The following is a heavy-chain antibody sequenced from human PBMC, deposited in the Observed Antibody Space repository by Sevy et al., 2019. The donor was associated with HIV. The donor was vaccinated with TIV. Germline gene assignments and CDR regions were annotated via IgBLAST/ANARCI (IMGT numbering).Heavy chain of an antibody. CDR2: IQSKTDGGST. V-gene: IGHV3-15*01. J-gene: IGHJ6*02. CDR3: TSSSGGDSGNEPRSLSDMSYYYGMDV. CDR1: RFTFSKAW. Sequence: GGSLRLSCVASRFTFSKAWMSWVRQAPGKGLEWVGHIQSKTDGGSTDDAAPVKGRFTISRDDSKNTLYLQMDSLQTEDTGVYFCTSSSGGDSGNEPRSLSDMSYYYGMDVWGQGTTVTVSS. D-gene: IGHD5-12*01.